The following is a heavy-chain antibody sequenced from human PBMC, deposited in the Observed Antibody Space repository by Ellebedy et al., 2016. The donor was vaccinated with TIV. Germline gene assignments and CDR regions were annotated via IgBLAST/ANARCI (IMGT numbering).Heavy chain of an antibody. V-gene: IGHV4-34*01. J-gene: IGHJ4*02. CDR3: ARGLQGRITLVRGQNYFDF. D-gene: IGHD3-10*01. Sequence: SEILSLTCAVYGGSFSTYYWSWIRQPPGKGLEWIGEINHRGSTNYNPSLKSRVTISVDTSKNQFSLKLRFVTAADTAVYYCARGLQGRITLVRGQNYFDFWGPGTLVTVSS. CDR2: INHRGST. CDR1: GGSFSTYY.